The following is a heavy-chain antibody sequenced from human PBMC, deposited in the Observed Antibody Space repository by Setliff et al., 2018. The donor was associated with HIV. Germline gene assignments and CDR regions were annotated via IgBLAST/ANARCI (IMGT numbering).Heavy chain of an antibody. CDR1: GYTFTSYG. D-gene: IGHD2-2*01. Sequence: ASVKVSCKASGYTFTSYGISWVRQAPGQGLEWMGWISAYNGNTNYAQKLQGRVTMTTATSTSTAYMELSSLRSEDTAVYYCARGGRVVPAATGSNAYDIWGQGTKVTVSS. CDR3: ARGGRVVPAATGSNAYDI. J-gene: IGHJ3*02. CDR2: ISAYNGNT. V-gene: IGHV1-18*01.